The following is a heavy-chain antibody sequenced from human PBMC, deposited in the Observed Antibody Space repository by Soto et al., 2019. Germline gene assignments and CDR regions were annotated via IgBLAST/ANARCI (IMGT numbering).Heavy chain of an antibody. Sequence: GGSLRLSCAASGFIVRDNYIIWVRQAPGKGFEWVSALYRGGVAYYADAVTGRFIVSRDNPENTLYLQMTSLGDDDSAIYYCARALVEVPAHPRLVAFDLCGKGTVVNVSS. CDR2: LYRGGVA. D-gene: IGHD2-2*01. V-gene: IGHV3-53*01. J-gene: IGHJ3*01. CDR3: ARALVEVPAHPRLVAFDL. CDR1: GFIVRDNY.